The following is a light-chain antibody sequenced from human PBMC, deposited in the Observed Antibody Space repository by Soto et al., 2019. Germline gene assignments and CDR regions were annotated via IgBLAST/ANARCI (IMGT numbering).Light chain of an antibody. CDR3: QHYNNWPPRT. CDR2: GAS. Sequence: EIVMTQSPASLSVSPGETATLSCRASQSISNSLAWYQQKPGQAPSLLIYGASTRATGIPARFSGSGSGTEFTLTISSLQCEDSALYYCQHYNNWPPRTFGQGTKLEIK. CDR1: QSISNS. J-gene: IGKJ2*01. V-gene: IGKV3-15*01.